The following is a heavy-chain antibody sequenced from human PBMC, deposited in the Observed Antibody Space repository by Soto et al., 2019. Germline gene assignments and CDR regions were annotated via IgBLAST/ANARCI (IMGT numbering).Heavy chain of an antibody. Sequence: QVPLVQSGAEVKKPGASVKVSFKASGDIFTSYGISWVRQAPGQGLEWMGWISAYNGNTNYAQKFQGRDTMTTDTSTSAAYMELRSLRSDDTAVYYCAGDQEGITVVVGGTWGQGTLVTVSS. CDR3: AGDQEGITVVVGGT. J-gene: IGHJ5*02. CDR2: ISAYNGNT. CDR1: GDIFTSYG. V-gene: IGHV1-18*01. D-gene: IGHD3-22*01.